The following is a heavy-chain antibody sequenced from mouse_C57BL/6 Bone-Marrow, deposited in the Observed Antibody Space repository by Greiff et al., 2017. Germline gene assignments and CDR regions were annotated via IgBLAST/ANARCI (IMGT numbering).Heavy chain of an antibody. Sequence: QVQLQQPGAELVKPGASVKLSCKASGYTFTSYWMHWVKQRPGQGLEWIGMIHPNSGSTNYNEKFKSKATLTVDKSSSTAYMQLSSLTSEDSAVYYCARRGLYPGSFDSWGQGTTLTVSS. V-gene: IGHV1-64*01. CDR3: ARRGLYPGSFDS. J-gene: IGHJ2*01. CDR1: GYTFTSYW. CDR2: IHPNSGST. D-gene: IGHD2-2*01.